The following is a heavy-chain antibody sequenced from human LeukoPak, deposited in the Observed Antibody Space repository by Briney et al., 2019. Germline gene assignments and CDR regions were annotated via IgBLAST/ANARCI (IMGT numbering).Heavy chain of an antibody. V-gene: IGHV3-23*01. CDR2: ISGSGGST. D-gene: IGHD3-10*01. Sequence: GGSLRLSCAASGFTFSSYAMSWVRQAPGKGLEWVSAISGSGGSTYYADSVKGRFTISRDNCKNTLYLQMNSLRAEDTAVYYCAKRITMVRGVIIPGPSFDYWGQGTLVTVSS. J-gene: IGHJ4*02. CDR1: GFTFSSYA. CDR3: AKRITMVRGVIIPGPSFDY.